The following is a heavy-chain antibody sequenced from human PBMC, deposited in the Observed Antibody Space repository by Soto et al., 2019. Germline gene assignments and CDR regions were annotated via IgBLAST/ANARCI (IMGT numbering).Heavy chain of an antibody. CDR3: ARNRRSTVERDV. V-gene: IGHV3-21*02. J-gene: IGHJ6*02. CDR1: GFTFSDYN. CDR2: IASRSNDI. Sequence: EVQLVESGGGLVKPGGSLRLSCVASGFTFSDYNMNWLRQTPGKGLVWVASIASRSNDIYYADSLKGRFTVSRDNARNSLYLQVDSLRAEDTAVYYCARNRRSTVERDVWGQGPTVTVSS. D-gene: IGHD2-2*01.